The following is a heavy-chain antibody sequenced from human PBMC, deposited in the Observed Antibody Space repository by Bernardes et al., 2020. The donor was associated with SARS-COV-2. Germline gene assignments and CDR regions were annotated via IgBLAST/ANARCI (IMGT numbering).Heavy chain of an antibody. CDR3: ARDLRTEYRSGWPLDY. CDR2: IWYDESNK. D-gene: IGHD6-19*01. V-gene: IGHV3-33*01. Sequence: SLRLSCAASGFTFRSYGMHWVRQAPGKGLEWVAVIWYDESNKYYADSVKGRFIISRDNSKNTLYLQMNSLRGEDTAVYYCARDLRTEYRSGWPLDYWGQGTLVTVST. J-gene: IGHJ4*02. CDR1: GFTFRSYG.